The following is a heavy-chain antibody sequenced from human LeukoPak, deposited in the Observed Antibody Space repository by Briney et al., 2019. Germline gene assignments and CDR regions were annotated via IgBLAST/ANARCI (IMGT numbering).Heavy chain of an antibody. CDR2: IYYSGST. J-gene: IGHJ5*02. Sequence: SETLSLTCTVSGGSISSYYWSWIRQPPGKGLEWIGYIYYSGSTNYNPSLKSRVTISVDTSKIHFSLKLSSVTATDTALYFCATSSGGTTVLPSAWGQGTLVTVSS. D-gene: IGHD2-15*01. V-gene: IGHV4-59*08. CDR3: ATSSGGTTVLPSA. CDR1: GGSISSYY.